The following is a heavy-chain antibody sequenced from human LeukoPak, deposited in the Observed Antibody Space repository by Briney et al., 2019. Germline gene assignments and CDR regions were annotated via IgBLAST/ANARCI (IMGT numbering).Heavy chain of an antibody. CDR2: IWYDGNNK. CDR3: ARDHAFSPDY. J-gene: IGHJ4*02. V-gene: IGHV3-33*01. CDR1: GFPFSSYG. D-gene: IGHD2/OR15-2a*01. Sequence: GGSLRLSWAASGFPFSSYGMHWVRQAPGKGLEWVAVIWYDGNNKYYVDSVKGRFTISRDNSKNTLYLQMNSLRAEDTAVYYCARDHAFSPDYWGQGTLVTVSS.